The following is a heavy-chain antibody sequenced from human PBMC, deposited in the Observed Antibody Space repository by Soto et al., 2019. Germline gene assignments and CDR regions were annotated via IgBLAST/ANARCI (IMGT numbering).Heavy chain of an antibody. V-gene: IGHV4-34*01. CDR1: GGSFSGYY. J-gene: IGHJ4*02. D-gene: IGHD2-15*01. CDR2: INHSGST. CDR3: AGQGYCSGGSCANDY. Sequence: SETLSLTCAVYGGSFSGYYWSWIRQPPGKGLEWIGEINHSGSTNYNPSLKSRVTISVDTSKNQFSLKLSSVTAADTAVYYCAGQGYCSGGSCANDYWGQGTLVTVSS.